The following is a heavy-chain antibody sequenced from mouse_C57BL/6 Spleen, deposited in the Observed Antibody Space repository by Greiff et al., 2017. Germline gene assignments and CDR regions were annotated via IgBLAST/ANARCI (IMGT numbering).Heavy chain of an antibody. CDR3: AKGITTAYWYFDV. Sequence: EVKLQESGPELVKPGASVKMSCKASGYTFTDYNMHWVKQSPGKSLEWLGYINPNNGGTSYNQKFKGKATLTVNKSSRTAYMELRSLTSEDSAVYYWAKGITTAYWYFDVWGTGTTVTVSS. D-gene: IGHD1-2*01. CDR1: GYTFTDYN. V-gene: IGHV1-22*01. J-gene: IGHJ1*03. CDR2: INPNNGGT.